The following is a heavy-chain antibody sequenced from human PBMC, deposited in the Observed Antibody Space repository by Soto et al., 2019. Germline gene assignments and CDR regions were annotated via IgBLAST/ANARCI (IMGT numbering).Heavy chain of an antibody. CDR2: INAGNGNT. D-gene: IGHD6-13*01. V-gene: IGHV1-3*05. CDR1: GYTFTSHA. CDR3: ARDGIAAAGTSWFDP. J-gene: IGHJ5*02. Sequence: QVQLVQSGAEEKKPGASVKVSCKASGYTFTSHAMHWVRQAPGQRLEWMGWINAGNGNTKYSQKFQGRVTITTDTSASTAYMELSSLRSRDTAVYYCARDGIAAAGTSWFDPWGQGTLVTVSS.